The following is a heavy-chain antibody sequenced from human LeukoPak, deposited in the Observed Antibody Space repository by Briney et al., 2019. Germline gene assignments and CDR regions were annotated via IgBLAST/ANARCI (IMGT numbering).Heavy chain of an antibody. V-gene: IGHV3-30-3*01. CDR1: GFTFSSYA. D-gene: IGHD4-17*01. CDR3: ARDYGDETRNDAFDI. J-gene: IGHJ3*02. Sequence: PGRSLRLSCAASGFTFSSYAMHWVRQAPGKGQEWVAVISYDGSNKYYADSVKGRFTISRDNSKNTLYLQMNSLRAEDTAVYYCARDYGDETRNDAFDIWGQGTMVTVS. CDR2: ISYDGSNK.